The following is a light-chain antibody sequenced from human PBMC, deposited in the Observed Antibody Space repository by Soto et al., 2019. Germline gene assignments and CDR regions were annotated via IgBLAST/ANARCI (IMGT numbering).Light chain of an antibody. V-gene: IGLV1-51*01. CDR1: TSNIAINY. CDR2: END. Sequence: QSVLTQPPSVSAAPGQNVTISCSGSTSNIAINYVSWYQQLPRTAPKLLIYENDQRPSGIPDRFSGSRSGTSATLAITGLQTGDEADYYCAAWDISLNPGELFGGGTKLTVL. J-gene: IGLJ2*01. CDR3: AAWDISLNPGEL.